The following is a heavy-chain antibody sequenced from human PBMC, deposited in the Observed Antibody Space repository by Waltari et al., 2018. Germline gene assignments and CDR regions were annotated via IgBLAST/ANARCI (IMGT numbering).Heavy chain of an antibody. CDR2: INAGNGNT. CDR3: ARLWFGYYYYGMDV. CDR1: GYTFTSYA. D-gene: IGHD3-10*01. Sequence: QVQLVQSGAEVKKPGASVKVSCKASGYTFTSYAMHWVRQAPGQRLEWMGWINAGNGNTKYSQKCQGRVTITRETSASKAYMELSSLRSEDTAVYYCARLWFGYYYYGMDVWGQGTTVTVSS. V-gene: IGHV1-3*01. J-gene: IGHJ6*02.